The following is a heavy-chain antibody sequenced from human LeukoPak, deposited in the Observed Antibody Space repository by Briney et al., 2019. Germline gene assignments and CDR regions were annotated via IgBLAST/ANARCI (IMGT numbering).Heavy chain of an antibody. D-gene: IGHD3-22*01. CDR2: ISGYNGHT. CDR3: ARGFPPRIYYDSSGYYSYYFDY. V-gene: IGHV1-18*01. J-gene: IGHJ4*02. Sequence: GASVKVSCKTSGYTFTNYGISWVRQAPGQGLEWMGWISGYNGHTNYAQKLQGRVTMTTDTSTSTAYMDLRSLRSDDTAVYYCARGFPPRIYYDSSGYYSYYFDYWGQGTLVTVSS. CDR1: GYTFTNYG.